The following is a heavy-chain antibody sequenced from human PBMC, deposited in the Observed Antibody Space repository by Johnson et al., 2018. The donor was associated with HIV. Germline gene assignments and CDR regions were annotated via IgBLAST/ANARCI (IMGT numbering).Heavy chain of an antibody. Sequence: QMLLVESGGGVVQPGRSLRLSCAASGFTFSSYAMHWVRQAPGKGLEWVAVISYDGSNKYYADSVKGRFTISRDNSKNTLYLQMNSLRAEDTAVYYCAKDQAVAGQGLFAFDIWGHGTMVTVSS. CDR2: ISYDGSNK. CDR3: AKDQAVAGQGLFAFDI. J-gene: IGHJ3*02. D-gene: IGHD6-19*01. CDR1: GFTFSSYA. V-gene: IGHV3-30*04.